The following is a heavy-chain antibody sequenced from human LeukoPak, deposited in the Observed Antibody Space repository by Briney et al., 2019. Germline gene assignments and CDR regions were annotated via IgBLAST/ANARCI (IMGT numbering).Heavy chain of an antibody. J-gene: IGHJ4*02. Sequence: PGGSLRLSCAASGFTFSSYSMNWVRQAPGKGLEWVSSISSSSSYIYYADSVKGRFTISRDNAKNSLYLQMNSLRAEDTAVYYCARVADMVRGVIYYYFDYWGQGTLVTVSS. CDR2: ISSSSSYI. CDR3: ARVADMVRGVIYYYFDY. V-gene: IGHV3-21*01. CDR1: GFTFSSYS. D-gene: IGHD3-10*01.